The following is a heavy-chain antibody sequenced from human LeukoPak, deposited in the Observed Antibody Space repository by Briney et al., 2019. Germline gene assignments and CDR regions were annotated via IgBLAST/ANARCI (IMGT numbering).Heavy chain of an antibody. V-gene: IGHV3-21*01. D-gene: IGHD3-10*01. Sequence: PGGSLRLSCAASGFTFSSYSMNWVRQAPGKGLEWVSSISSSSSYIYYADSVKGRFTISRDNAKNSLYLQMNSLRAEDTAVYYCARGGEGLADNWFDPWGQGTLVTVSS. CDR2: ISSSSSYI. CDR1: GFTFSSYS. J-gene: IGHJ5*02. CDR3: ARGGEGLADNWFDP.